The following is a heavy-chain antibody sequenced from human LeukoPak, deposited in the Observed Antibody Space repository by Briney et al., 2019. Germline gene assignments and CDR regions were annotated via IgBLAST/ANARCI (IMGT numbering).Heavy chain of an antibody. CDR3: ARDLYYDSSGYHPFDY. Sequence: GGSLRLSCAASGFTFSSYSMNWVRQAPGKGLEWVSSSSSSSSYIYYADSVKGRFTISRDNAKNSLYLQMNSLRAEDTAVYYCARDLYYDSSGYHPFDYWGQGTLVTVSS. CDR2: SSSSSSYI. J-gene: IGHJ4*02. CDR1: GFTFSSYS. V-gene: IGHV3-21*01. D-gene: IGHD3-22*01.